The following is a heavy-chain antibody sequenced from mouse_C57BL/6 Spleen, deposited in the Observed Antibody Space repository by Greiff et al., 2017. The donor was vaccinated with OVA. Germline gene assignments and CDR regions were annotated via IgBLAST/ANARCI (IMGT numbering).Heavy chain of an antibody. CDR1: GYAFSSSW. D-gene: IGHD1-1*01. V-gene: IGHV1-82*01. J-gene: IGHJ4*01. CDR3: AREGGYGSSHYYAMDY. Sequence: QVQLKQSGPELVKPGASVKISCKASGYAFSSSWMNWVKQRPGKGLEWIGRIYPADGDTNYNGKFKGKATLTADKSSSTAYMQLSSLTSEDSAVYFCAREGGYGSSHYYAMDYWGQGTSVTVSS. CDR2: IYPADGDT.